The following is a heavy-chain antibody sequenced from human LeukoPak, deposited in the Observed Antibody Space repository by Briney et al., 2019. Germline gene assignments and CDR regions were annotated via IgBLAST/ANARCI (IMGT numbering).Heavy chain of an antibody. D-gene: IGHD1-26*01. V-gene: IGHV3-9*01. Sequence: GGSLRLSCAASGFTFDDYAMHWVRQAPGKGLEWVSGISWNSGSIGYADSEKGRFTISRDNAKNSLYLQMNSLRAEDTALYYCAKGQWELLQVAFDIWGQGTMVTVSS. CDR2: ISWNSGSI. CDR3: AKGQWELLQVAFDI. J-gene: IGHJ3*02. CDR1: GFTFDDYA.